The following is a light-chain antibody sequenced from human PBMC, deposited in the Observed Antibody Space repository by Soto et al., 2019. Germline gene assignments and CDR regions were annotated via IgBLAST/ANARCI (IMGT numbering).Light chain of an antibody. CDR3: QQYGSSPLIT. CDR2: SVS. V-gene: IGKV3-20*01. J-gene: IGKJ5*01. Sequence: EMMLTQSPGTLSLSPGDRATLSCRASQSVSNDYVAWVQQKPGQTPRLPIYSVSSRATGIPDRFSGSGSGTDFTLTISRLEPEDFAVYYCQQYGSSPLITFGQGTRLEVK. CDR1: QSVSNDY.